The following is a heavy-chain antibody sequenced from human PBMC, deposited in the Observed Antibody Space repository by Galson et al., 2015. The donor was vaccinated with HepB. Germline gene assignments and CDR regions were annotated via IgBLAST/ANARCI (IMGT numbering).Heavy chain of an antibody. Sequence: SVKVSCKASGYTFTSYYLHWVRQAPGQGLEWMGIINPSSDTTTYAQNFQGRVTMTRDTSTSTIYMELSNLRSEDTAVYYCARGRHTSTSRYEDTWGQGTLVTVSS. CDR1: GYTFTSYY. J-gene: IGHJ5*02. CDR2: INPSSDTT. V-gene: IGHV1-46*01. D-gene: IGHD2-2*01. CDR3: ARGRHTSTSRYEDT.